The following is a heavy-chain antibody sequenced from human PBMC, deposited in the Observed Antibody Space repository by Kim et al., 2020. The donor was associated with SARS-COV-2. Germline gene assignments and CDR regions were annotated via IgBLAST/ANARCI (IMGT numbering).Heavy chain of an antibody. V-gene: IGHV1-46*01. D-gene: IGHD6-13*01. CDR1: GYTFTSYY. CDR3: AREGKIAAAGTRGFDY. CDR2: INPSGGST. Sequence: ASVKVFCKASGYTFTSYYMHWVRQAPGQGLEWMGIINPSGGSTSYAQKFQGRVTMTRDTSTSTVYMELSSLRSEDTAVYYCAREGKIAAAGTRGFDYWGQGTLVTVSS. J-gene: IGHJ4*02.